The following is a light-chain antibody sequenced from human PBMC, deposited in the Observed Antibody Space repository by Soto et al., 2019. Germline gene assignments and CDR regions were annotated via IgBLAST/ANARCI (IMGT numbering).Light chain of an antibody. CDR2: EVT. Sequence: QSALTQPASVSGSPGRSITISCTGTSSDVGAYNYVSWYQQHPGKAPKLMIYEVTNRPSGVSNRFSGSKSGNTASLTISGLQAEDDADYYCSSFASSSTLVLFGGGTKLTVL. CDR3: SSFASSSTLVL. CDR1: SSDVGAYNY. V-gene: IGLV2-14*01. J-gene: IGLJ2*01.